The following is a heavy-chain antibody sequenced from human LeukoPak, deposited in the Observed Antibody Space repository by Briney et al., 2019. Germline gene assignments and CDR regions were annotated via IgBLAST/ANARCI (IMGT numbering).Heavy chain of an antibody. V-gene: IGHV3-23*01. CDR1: GFTFSSYA. D-gene: IGHD6-19*01. CDR3: AKDYSSGWPDAFDI. CDR2: ISGSGGST. J-gene: IGHJ3*02. Sequence: GGSLRLSCAASGFTFSSYAMSWVRQTPGKGLEWVTAISGSGGSTYYANSVKGRYTISRDNSKNTLYLQMNSLRAEDTAVYYCAKDYSSGWPDAFDIWGQGTMVTVSS.